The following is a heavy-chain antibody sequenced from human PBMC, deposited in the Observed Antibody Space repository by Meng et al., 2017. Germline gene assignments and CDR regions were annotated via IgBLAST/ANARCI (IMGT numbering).Heavy chain of an antibody. CDR1: GGTFSSYA. V-gene: IGHV1-69*06. Sequence: QVPLVQRGAGVKKPGSAVKVSCKASGGTFSSYAISWVRQAPGQGLEWMGGIIPIFGTANYAQKFQGRVTITADKSTSTAYMELSSLRSEDTAVYYCARGPTGGAFDIWGQGTMVTVSS. CDR3: ARGPTGGAFDI. J-gene: IGHJ3*02. D-gene: IGHD3-16*01. CDR2: IIPIFGTA.